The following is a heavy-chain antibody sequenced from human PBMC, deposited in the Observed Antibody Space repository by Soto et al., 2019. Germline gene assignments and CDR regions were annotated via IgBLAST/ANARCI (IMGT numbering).Heavy chain of an antibody. D-gene: IGHD3-16*01. CDR1: GFTFSSYG. J-gene: IGHJ4*02. V-gene: IGHV3-30*18. CDR3: GKGKGGDYDYDVGYQFDY. Sequence: QVQLVESGGGVVQPGRSLRLSCAASGFTFSSYGMHWVRQAPGKGLEWVAVLSYDGSNKYYAGSVKGRFTISRDNSKKPRYLQMNSLGAADTAVYYWGKGKGGDYDYDVGYQFDYWGQGTGVSVSS. CDR2: LSYDGSNK.